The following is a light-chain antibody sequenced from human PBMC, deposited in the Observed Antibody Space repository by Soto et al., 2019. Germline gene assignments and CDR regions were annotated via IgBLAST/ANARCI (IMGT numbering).Light chain of an antibody. Sequence: IPMTQSPSSLSAYVEDRVTITCRASQSISSYLNWYQQKPGKAPKLLIYAASSLQSGVPSRFSGSGSGTDFTLTISSLQPEDFATYYCQQSYSTLRTFGQGTKVAIK. CDR3: QQSYSTLRT. CDR1: QSISSY. CDR2: AAS. J-gene: IGKJ1*01. V-gene: IGKV1-39*01.